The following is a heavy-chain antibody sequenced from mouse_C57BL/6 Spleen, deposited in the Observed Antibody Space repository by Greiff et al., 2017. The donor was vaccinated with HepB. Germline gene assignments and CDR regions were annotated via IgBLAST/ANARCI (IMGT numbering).Heavy chain of an antibody. CDR2: IYPGDGDT. CDR1: GYAFSSSW. V-gene: IGHV1-82*01. Sequence: QVQLQQSGPELVKPGASVKISCKASGYAFSSSWMNWVKQRPGKGLEWIGRIYPGDGDTNYNGKFKGKATLTADKSSSTAYMQLSSLTTEDSAIYYCARKPDYYAMDYWGQGTSVTVTS. J-gene: IGHJ4*01. CDR3: ARKPDYYAMDY.